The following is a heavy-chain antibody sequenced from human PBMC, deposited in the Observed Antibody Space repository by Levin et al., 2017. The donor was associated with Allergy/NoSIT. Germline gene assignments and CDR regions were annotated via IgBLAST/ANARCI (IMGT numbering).Heavy chain of an antibody. D-gene: IGHD3-10*02. CDR1: GYTFSDYY. J-gene: IGHJ5*02. Sequence: ASVKVSCKASGYTFSDYYIHWVRQAPGQGLEWMGWVNPHSGGTFYPQKFHGRVIMSRDTSVTTASMQLSSLRFDDTAVYYCARVPPITMSASFDPWGQGTLVTVSS. CDR2: VNPHSGGT. CDR3: ARVPPITMSASFDP. V-gene: IGHV1-2*02.